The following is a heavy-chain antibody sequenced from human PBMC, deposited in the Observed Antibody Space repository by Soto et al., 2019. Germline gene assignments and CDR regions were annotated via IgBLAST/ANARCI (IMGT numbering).Heavy chain of an antibody. CDR3: ARQRLLRLKPDFDI. J-gene: IGHJ4*02. CDR1: VGSTSDKSYF. D-gene: IGHD2-21*02. Sequence: PSETLCLTCSLSVGSTSDKSYFWGWVRQSPGKGLEWIGSMYYSGSSYYNPSLKSRVAISVDTSKNQFSLKLRSVTAADTAVYFRARQRLLRLKPDFDIWGQGTLVTGSS. V-gene: IGHV4-39*01. CDR2: MYYSGSS.